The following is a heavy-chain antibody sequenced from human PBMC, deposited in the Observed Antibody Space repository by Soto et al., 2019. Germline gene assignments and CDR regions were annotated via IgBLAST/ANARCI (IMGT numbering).Heavy chain of an antibody. J-gene: IGHJ4*02. CDR1: GYIFTNYY. Sequence: QVQPVQSGAEVKKPGASVKVSCKASGYIFTNYYIHWVRQAPGQGLAWMAIINPLPTSGSTNYAQKFQGRVTVTRDTSTSTVYLELSSLRSDDTAVYYCARDLAAAAYWGQGTLVTVSS. V-gene: IGHV1-46*01. CDR3: ARDLAAAAY. CDR2: INPLPTSGST. D-gene: IGHD6-13*01.